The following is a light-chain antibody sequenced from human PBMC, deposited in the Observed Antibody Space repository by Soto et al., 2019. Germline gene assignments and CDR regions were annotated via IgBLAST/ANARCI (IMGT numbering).Light chain of an antibody. CDR2: EVS. J-gene: IGLJ2*01. CDR1: SSDVGKYDY. Sequence: QSALTQPPSASGSPGQSVTISCTGTSSDVGKYDYVSWFQHHPGKAPKLIIYEVSKRPSGVPDRFSGSKSGNTASLTVSGLQAEDEADYYCSSYAGSNNVVFGGGTKVTVL. V-gene: IGLV2-8*01. CDR3: SSYAGSNNVV.